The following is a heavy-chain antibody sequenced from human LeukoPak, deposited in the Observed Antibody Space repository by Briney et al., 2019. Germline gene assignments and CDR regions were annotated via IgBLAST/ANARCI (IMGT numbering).Heavy chain of an antibody. CDR3: ARDGPTAAPFDY. CDR2: INPSGGST. D-gene: IGHD2-2*01. Sequence: ASVKVSCKASGYRFTSYDMHWVRQAPGQGLEWMGIINPSGGSTSYAQRFQGRVAMTRDTSTTTVYMEVNSLTAEDTAVYFCARDGPTAAPFDYWGQGTLVTVSS. CDR1: GYRFTSYD. J-gene: IGHJ4*02. V-gene: IGHV1-46*01.